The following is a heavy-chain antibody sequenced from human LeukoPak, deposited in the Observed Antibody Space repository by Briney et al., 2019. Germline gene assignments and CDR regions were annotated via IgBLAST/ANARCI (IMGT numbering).Heavy chain of an antibody. CDR2: INPNSGGT. CDR3: ARARTRYSGSYGGAFDI. CDR1: GYTFTGYY. V-gene: IGHV1-2*02. J-gene: IGHJ3*02. D-gene: IGHD1-26*01. Sequence: ASVKVSCKASGYTFTGYYMHWVRQAPGQGLEWMGWINPNSGGTNYAQKFQGRVTMTRDTSISTAYMELSRLRSDDTAVYYCARARTRYSGSYGGAFDIWGQGTMVTVSS.